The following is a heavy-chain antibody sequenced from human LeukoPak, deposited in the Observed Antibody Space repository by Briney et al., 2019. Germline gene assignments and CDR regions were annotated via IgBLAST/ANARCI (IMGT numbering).Heavy chain of an antibody. D-gene: IGHD3-22*01. J-gene: IGHJ4*02. CDR1: GGSISSSSYY. Sequence: SETLSLTCTVSGGSISSSSYYWGWIRQPPGKGLEWIGSIYYSGSTYCNPSLKSRVTISVDTSKNQFSLKLSSVTAADTAVYYCASLRPIVVVIHVWGQGTLVTVSS. V-gene: IGHV4-39*01. CDR2: IYYSGST. CDR3: ASLRPIVVVIHV.